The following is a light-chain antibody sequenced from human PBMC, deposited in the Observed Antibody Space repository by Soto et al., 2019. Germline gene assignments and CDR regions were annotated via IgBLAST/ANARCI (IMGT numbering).Light chain of an antibody. CDR2: DAS. J-gene: IGKJ2*01. CDR3: QQRSNWPPT. CDR1: QSASSY. V-gene: IGKV3-11*01. Sequence: EIVLTQSPASLSLSPGERATLSCRASQSASSYLAWYQQKPGQAPRLLIYDASNRATGIPARFSGSGSGTDFTLTISSLEPEDFAVYYCQQRSNWPPTFGQGTKLEIK.